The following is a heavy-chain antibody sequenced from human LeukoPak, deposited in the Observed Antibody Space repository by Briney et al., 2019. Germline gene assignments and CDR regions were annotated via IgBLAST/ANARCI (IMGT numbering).Heavy chain of an antibody. CDR2: IYYSGST. Sequence: SETLSLTCTVSGGSLSSYYWSWIRQPPGKGLEWIGYIYYSGSTNYNPSLKSRVTISVDTSKNQFSLKLSSVTAADTAVYYCARLELPNTLDYWGQGTLVTVSS. CDR1: GGSLSSYY. V-gene: IGHV4-59*08. CDR3: ARLELPNTLDY. D-gene: IGHD1-26*01. J-gene: IGHJ4*02.